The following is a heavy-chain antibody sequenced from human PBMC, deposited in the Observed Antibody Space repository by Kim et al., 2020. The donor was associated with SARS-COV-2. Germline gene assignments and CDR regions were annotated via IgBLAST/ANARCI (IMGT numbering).Heavy chain of an antibody. CDR1: GFTFSNAW. V-gene: IGHV3-15*01. Sequence: GGSLRLSCAASGFTFSNAWMSWVRQAPGKGLEWVGRIKSKTDGGTTDYAAPVKGRFTISRDDSKNTLYLQMNSLKTEDTAVYYCTTRGPFGGVIVLYYYYGMDVWGQGTTVTVSS. CDR2: IKSKTDGGTT. J-gene: IGHJ6*02. CDR3: TTRGPFGGVIVLYYYYGMDV. D-gene: IGHD3-16*02.